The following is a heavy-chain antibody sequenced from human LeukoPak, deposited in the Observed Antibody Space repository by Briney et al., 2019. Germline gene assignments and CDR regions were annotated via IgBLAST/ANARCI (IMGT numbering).Heavy chain of an antibody. V-gene: IGHV4-59*01. Sequence: SETLSLTCTVSGGSISSYYWSWIRQPPGKVLEWIGYIYYNGHTDYNPSLRSRVPISVHTSKNQFSLKVSRVTAADTAVYYCARVQETPMGSYFDSWGQGTLVSVPS. CDR1: GGSISSYY. D-gene: IGHD5-18*01. J-gene: IGHJ4*02. CDR2: IYYNGHT. CDR3: ARVQETPMGSYFDS.